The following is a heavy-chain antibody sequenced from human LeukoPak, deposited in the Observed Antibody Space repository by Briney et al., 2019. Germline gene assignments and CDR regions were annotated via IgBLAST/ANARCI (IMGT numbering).Heavy chain of an antibody. CDR1: GFTFSSSG. Sequence: GGSLRLSCAASGFTFSSSGMHWVRQAPGKGLEWVAVISYDGSNKYYADSVKGRFTISRDNSKNTLYLQMNSLRAEDTAVYYCARLDWRSRGGFDPWGQGTLVTVSS. J-gene: IGHJ5*02. CDR3: ARLDWRSRGGFDP. V-gene: IGHV3-30*03. CDR2: ISYDGSNK. D-gene: IGHD1-26*01.